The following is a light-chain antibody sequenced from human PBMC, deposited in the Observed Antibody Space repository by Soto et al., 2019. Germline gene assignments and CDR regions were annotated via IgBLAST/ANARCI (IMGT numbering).Light chain of an antibody. V-gene: IGKV3-20*01. CDR1: QSVDSRY. Sequence: DIVLTQSPGTLSLSPGERATLSCRASQSVDSRYLAWYQQKPGQAPRLVIHAVSRRATGIPDRFSDSGSGTDFTLTISRLEPEDFAEYYCQQYGSSPRYSFGQGTYLEIK. CDR3: QQYGSSPRYS. J-gene: IGKJ2*03. CDR2: AVS.